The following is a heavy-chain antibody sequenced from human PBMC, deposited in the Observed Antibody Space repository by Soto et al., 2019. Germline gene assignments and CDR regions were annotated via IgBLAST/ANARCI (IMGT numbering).Heavy chain of an antibody. CDR2: FYWDDTK. D-gene: IGHD1-1*01. J-gene: IGHJ6*02. Sequence: QITLKESGPTVVKPTQTLTLTCTFSGFSLSTTGVGVGWIRQPPGKALEWLALFYWDDTKRYSPSLKTRLTITKDTSKNQVVLTTTNMDPVDTATYYCVHRHYNLGKYGMDVWGQGTTVTVSS. CDR1: GFSLSTTGVG. V-gene: IGHV2-5*02. CDR3: VHRHYNLGKYGMDV.